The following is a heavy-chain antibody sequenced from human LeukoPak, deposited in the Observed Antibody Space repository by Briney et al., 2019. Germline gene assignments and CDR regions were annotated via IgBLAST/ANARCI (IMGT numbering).Heavy chain of an antibody. V-gene: IGHV5-51*01. CDR2: IYPGDSDT. J-gene: IGHJ3*02. D-gene: IGHD3-10*01. CDR1: GYSFTSYW. Sequence: GEALKISCKGSGYSFTSYWIGWGRPMPGKGVEWRGIIYPGDSDTRYSPSFQGQVTISADKSISTAYLQSRSLTASDIAMYYCARPGGSGSYVDAFDIWGQGTMVTVSS. CDR3: ARPGGSGSYVDAFDI.